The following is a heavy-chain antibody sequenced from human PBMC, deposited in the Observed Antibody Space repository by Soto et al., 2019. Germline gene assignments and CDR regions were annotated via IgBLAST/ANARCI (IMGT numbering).Heavy chain of an antibody. J-gene: IGHJ4*02. CDR1: GGSISNYY. V-gene: IGHV4-4*07. Sequence: PSETLSLTCTVSGGSISNYYCNWIRQPAGKGLEWIGRIDTSGSTNYNPSLKSRVTMSVGTSKQEFSLKLSSVTAADTALYYCARGGQDFWSGPFDYWGRGALVTVYS. D-gene: IGHD3-3*01. CDR2: IDTSGST. CDR3: ARGGQDFWSGPFDY.